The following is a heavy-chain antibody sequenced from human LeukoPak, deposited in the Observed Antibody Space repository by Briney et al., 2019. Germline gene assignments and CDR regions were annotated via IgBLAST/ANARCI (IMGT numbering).Heavy chain of an antibody. Sequence: GGSLRLSCAASGFTFSSYEMNWVRQAPGKGLEWISYISSRGNSIYYADSLKGRFTISRDNAKNSLYLQMNSLRAEDTAVYYCARPRIAARSFDYWGQGTLVTVSS. V-gene: IGHV3-48*03. CDR3: ARPRIAARSFDY. J-gene: IGHJ4*02. D-gene: IGHD6-6*01. CDR2: ISSRGNSI. CDR1: GFTFSSYE.